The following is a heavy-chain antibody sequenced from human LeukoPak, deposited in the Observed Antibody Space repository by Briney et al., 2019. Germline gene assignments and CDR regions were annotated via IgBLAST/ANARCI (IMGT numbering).Heavy chain of an antibody. Sequence: GGSLRLSCAASGFTFSRYWMSWVRQAPGKGLEWVATIKQDGSEKYYVDSVKGRFTVSRDNAKNSLYLQMNSLRAEDTAVYYCARGWGEGGQGTLVTVSS. CDR2: IKQDGSEK. D-gene: IGHD3-10*01. V-gene: IGHV3-7*02. CDR3: ARGWGE. J-gene: IGHJ4*02. CDR1: GFTFSRYW.